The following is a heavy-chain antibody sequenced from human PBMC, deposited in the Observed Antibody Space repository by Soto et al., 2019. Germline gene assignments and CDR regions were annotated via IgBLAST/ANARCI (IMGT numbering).Heavy chain of an antibody. CDR2: IIPMIGRT. Sequence: QVQLVQSGAEMKKPGSSVKVSCKASGGTFNNYGMGWVGQAPGQGLEWMGGIIPMIGRTNYAQKFQGRLTLTADASRSTAYMELRSLRSDDTAVYYCASWDYDVLTGYSYDDCGQGTLVTVSS. D-gene: IGHD3-9*01. V-gene: IGHV1-69*01. J-gene: IGHJ4*02. CDR1: GGTFNNYG. CDR3: ASWDYDVLTGYSYDD.